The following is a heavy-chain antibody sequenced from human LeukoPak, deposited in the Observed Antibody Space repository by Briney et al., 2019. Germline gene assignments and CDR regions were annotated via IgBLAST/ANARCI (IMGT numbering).Heavy chain of an antibody. D-gene: IGHD6-13*01. CDR2: ISYDGSNK. CDR3: ARGGGYSSSWYHRNSQTFYFDY. J-gene: IGHJ4*02. Sequence: PGRSLRFSCAASRFTFSSYATHWVRQAPGKGLEWVAVISYDGSNKFYADSVKGRFTISRDNSKNTLYLQMNSLRAEDTAVYYCARGGGYSSSWYHRNSQTFYFDYWGQGTLVTVSS. V-gene: IGHV3-30-3*01. CDR1: RFTFSSYA.